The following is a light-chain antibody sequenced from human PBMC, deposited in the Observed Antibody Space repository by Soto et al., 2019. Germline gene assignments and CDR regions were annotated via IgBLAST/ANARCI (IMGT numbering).Light chain of an antibody. J-gene: IGKJ1*01. CDR3: QQYNNWPPRGT. Sequence: EIVLTQFPATLSLSPGERATLSCRASQRVSSNLAWYQQKPGQAPRLLIYGASTRATGIPARFSGSGSGTEFTLTISSLQSEDFAVYYCQQYNNWPPRGTFGQGTKVEIK. V-gene: IGKV3-15*01. CDR2: GAS. CDR1: QRVSSN.